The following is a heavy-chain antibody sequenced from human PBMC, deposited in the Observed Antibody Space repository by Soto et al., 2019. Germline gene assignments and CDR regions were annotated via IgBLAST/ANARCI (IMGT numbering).Heavy chain of an antibody. V-gene: IGHV5-51*01. Sequence: PGESLKISCKGSGYSFTSYWIGWVRQMPGKGLEWMGIIYPGDSDTRYSPSFQGQVTISADKSISTAYLQWSSLKASDTAMYYCARAEDYDSSGYPYYGMDVWGQGTTVTVSS. J-gene: IGHJ6*02. CDR3: ARAEDYDSSGYPYYGMDV. CDR2: IYPGDSDT. D-gene: IGHD3-22*01. CDR1: GYSFTSYW.